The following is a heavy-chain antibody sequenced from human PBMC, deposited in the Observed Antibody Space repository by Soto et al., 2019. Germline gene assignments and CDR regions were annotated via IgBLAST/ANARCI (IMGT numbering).Heavy chain of an antibody. CDR3: AKVGGGIVSGDH. CDR1: GGTFSSYA. J-gene: IGHJ5*02. Sequence: SLRVSCKTSGGTFSSYAISCVRQAPGQGLEWMGGILRIFGTANYAQKFQGRFTIPADESASTAYIELSILRSEATAVYYCAKVGGGIVSGDHWGQGNLVTVSS. D-gene: IGHD3-16*02. CDR2: ILRIFGTA. V-gene: IGHV1-69*13.